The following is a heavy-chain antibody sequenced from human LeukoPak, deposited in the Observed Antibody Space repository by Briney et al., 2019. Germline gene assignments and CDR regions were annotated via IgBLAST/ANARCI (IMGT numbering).Heavy chain of an antibody. V-gene: IGHV1-69*13. CDR1: GGTFSSYA. Sequence: SVKVSCKASGGTFSSYAISWVRQAPGQGLEWMGGIIPIFGTANYAQKFQGRVTITADESTSTAYMELSSLRSEDTAVYYCAGYSYGGYYFDYWGQGTLVTVSS. J-gene: IGHJ4*02. CDR2: IIPIFGTA. D-gene: IGHD5-18*01. CDR3: AGYSYGGYYFDY.